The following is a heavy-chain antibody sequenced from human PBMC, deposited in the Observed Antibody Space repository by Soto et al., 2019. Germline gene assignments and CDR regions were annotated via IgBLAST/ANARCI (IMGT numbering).Heavy chain of an antibody. CDR2: MYYTGVT. CDR1: GGSVRSGNHF. V-gene: IGHV4-61*01. CDR3: ARGGEPLGYYGLDV. Sequence: ETLSLTCSVSGGSVRSGNHFWNWIRQPPGRGLEWLGYMYYTGVTNYNPSLKSRVSMSVGTSKDQFSLNLTSLTAADTAVYYCARGGEPLGYYGLDVWGQGTTVTVSS. J-gene: IGHJ6*02.